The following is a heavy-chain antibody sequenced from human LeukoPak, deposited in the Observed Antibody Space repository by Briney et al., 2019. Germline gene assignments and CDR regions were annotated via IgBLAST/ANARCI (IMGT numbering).Heavy chain of an antibody. Sequence: GGSLRLSCAASGFTFSSYSMNWVRQAPGKGLEWVSSISSSSSYIYYADSVKGRFTISRDNAKNSLYLQMNSLRAEDTAVYNCAREGVSYYYGSGSYPLDYWGQGTLVTVSS. D-gene: IGHD3-10*01. CDR1: GFTFSSYS. J-gene: IGHJ4*02. CDR2: ISSSSSYI. CDR3: AREGVSYYYGSGSYPLDY. V-gene: IGHV3-21*01.